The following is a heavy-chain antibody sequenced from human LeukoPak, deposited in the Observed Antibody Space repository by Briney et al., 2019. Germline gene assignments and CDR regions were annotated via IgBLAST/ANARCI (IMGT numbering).Heavy chain of an antibody. CDR1: GGSISSGDYY. J-gene: IGHJ4*02. CDR3: AGAEPSWYSYGQELDY. D-gene: IGHD5-18*01. CDR2: IYYSGST. V-gene: IGHV4-30-4*01. Sequence: PSETLSLTCTVSGGSISSGDYYWSWIRQPPGKGLEWIGYIYYSGSTNYNPSLKSRVTISVDTSKNQFSLKLSSVTAADMAVYYCAGAEPSWYSYGQELDYWGQGTLVTVSS.